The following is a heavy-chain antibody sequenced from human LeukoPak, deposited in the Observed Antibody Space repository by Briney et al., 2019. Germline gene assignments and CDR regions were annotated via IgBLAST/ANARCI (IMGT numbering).Heavy chain of an antibody. D-gene: IGHD3-22*01. CDR2: IYYSGST. CDR3: ARDTKYYYDSSGYYYV. V-gene: IGHV4-39*07. CDR1: GGSISSSSYY. Sequence: SETLSLTCTVSGGSISSSSYYWGWIRQPPGKGLEWIGSIYYSGSTYYNPSLKSRVTISVDTSKNQFSLKLSSVTAADTAVYYCARDTKYYYDSSGYYYVWGQGTLVTVSS. J-gene: IGHJ4*02.